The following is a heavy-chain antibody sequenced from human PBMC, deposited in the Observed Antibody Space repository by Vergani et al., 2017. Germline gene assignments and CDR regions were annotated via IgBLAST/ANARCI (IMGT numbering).Heavy chain of an antibody. CDR3: ARRSSGWYNFDY. D-gene: IGHD6-19*01. CDR2: ISGSGGST. J-gene: IGHJ4*02. V-gene: IGHV3-23*01. Sequence: EVQLLESGGGLVQPGGSLRLSCAASGFTFSSYAMSWVRQAPGKGLEWVSGISGSGGSTYYADSVKGRFTISRDNSKNTLYLQMNSLRAEDTAVYYCARRSSGWYNFDYWGQGTLVTVSS. CDR1: GFTFSSYA.